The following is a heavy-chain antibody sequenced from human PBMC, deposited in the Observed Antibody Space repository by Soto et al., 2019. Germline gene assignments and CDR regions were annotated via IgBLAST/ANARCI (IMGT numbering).Heavy chain of an antibody. CDR2: ISGSGAST. Sequence: GGSLILSCAASGFTFSSYAMSWVRQAPGKGLEWVSAISGSGASTYYADSVKGRFTISRDNSKNTLYLQMNSLRAEDTAVCFCAKCFTTGPSYRMDGWGQGTPVTVSS. D-gene: IGHD1-1*01. J-gene: IGHJ6*02. CDR1: GFTFSSYA. V-gene: IGHV3-23*01. CDR3: AKCFTTGPSYRMDG.